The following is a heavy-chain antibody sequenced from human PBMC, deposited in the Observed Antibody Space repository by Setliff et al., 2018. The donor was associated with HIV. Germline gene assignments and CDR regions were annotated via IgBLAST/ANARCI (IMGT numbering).Heavy chain of an antibody. D-gene: IGHD6-19*01. J-gene: IGHJ4*02. CDR1: GFTFSNFA. CDR3: AKDPTTGAVAVYYFDY. CDR2: ISGGGGKT. Sequence: GGSLRLSCAASGFTFSNFAMSWVRQAPGKGLEWVSAISGGGGKTDYADSVKGRFTITRDISKNTLDLQMNSLRAEDTAVYYCAKDPTTGAVAVYYFDYWGQGTLVTVSS. V-gene: IGHV3-23*01.